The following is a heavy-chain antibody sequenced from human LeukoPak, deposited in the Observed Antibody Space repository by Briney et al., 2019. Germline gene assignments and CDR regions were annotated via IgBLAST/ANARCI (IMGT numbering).Heavy chain of an antibody. CDR1: GYIFTSYW. CDR3: ARYASYGTNWFDP. D-gene: IGHD3-16*01. CDR2: IDPSDSYT. V-gene: IGHV5-10-1*01. Sequence: GESLKISCKTSGYIFTSYWISWVRQMPGKGLEWMGRIDPSDSYTNYSPSFQGHVTISVDKSISTAYLQWSSLKASDTAVYYCARYASYGTNWFDPWGQGTLVTVSS. J-gene: IGHJ5*02.